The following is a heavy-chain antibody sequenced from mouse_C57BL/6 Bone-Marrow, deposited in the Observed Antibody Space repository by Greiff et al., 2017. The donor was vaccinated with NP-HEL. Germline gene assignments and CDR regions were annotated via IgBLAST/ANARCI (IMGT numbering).Heavy chain of an antibody. CDR2: IDPSDSYT. V-gene: IGHV1-69*01. CDR3: ARGFYFDY. J-gene: IGHJ2*01. CDR1: GYTFTSYW. Sequence: QVQLQQPGAELVMPGASVKLSCKASGYTFTSYWMHWVKQRPGQGLEWIGEIDPSDSYTNYNQKFKGKSTLTVDKSSSTAYMQLSSLTSEDSAVYYCARGFYFDYWGKGTTLTVSS.